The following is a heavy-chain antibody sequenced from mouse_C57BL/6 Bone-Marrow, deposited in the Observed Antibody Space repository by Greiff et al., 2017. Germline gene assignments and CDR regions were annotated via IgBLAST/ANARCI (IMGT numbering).Heavy chain of an antibody. CDR1: GYTFTSYW. D-gene: IGHD1-1*01. CDR2: IDPSDSYT. CDR3: ARGTTVVTDWYFDV. J-gene: IGHJ1*03. V-gene: IGHV1-50*01. Sequence: QVQLQQPGAELVKPGASVKLSCKASGYTFTSYWMQWVKQRPGQGLEWIGEIDPSDSYTNYNQKFKGKATLTVDTSSSTAYMQLSSLTSEDSAVYYCARGTTVVTDWYFDVWGRGTTVTVSS.